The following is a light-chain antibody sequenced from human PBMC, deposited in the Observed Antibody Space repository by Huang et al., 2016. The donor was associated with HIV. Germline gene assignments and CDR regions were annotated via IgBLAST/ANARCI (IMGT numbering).Light chain of an antibody. J-gene: IGKJ1*01. CDR1: QSLIYSDGNTY. Sequence: DVVLTQSPLSLPVTLGQPASISCRSIQSLIYSDGNTYLNWFRQRPGQAPRRLIYKVSNRGSWVPDRVSGSGSGTDFTRKISRVDAEDVGVYFCMQGTHSPPGTFGQGTKVDIK. CDR3: MQGTHSPPGT. CDR2: KVS. V-gene: IGKV2-30*01.